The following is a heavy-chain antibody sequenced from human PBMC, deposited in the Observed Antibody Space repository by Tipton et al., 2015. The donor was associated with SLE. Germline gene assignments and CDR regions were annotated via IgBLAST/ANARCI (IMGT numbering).Heavy chain of an antibody. D-gene: IGHD2-21*02. J-gene: IGHJ4*02. CDR2: IYYSGST. CDR1: GGSISSGGYY. CDR3: ASYRMVVTATEGYFDY. V-gene: IGHV4-31*03. Sequence: TLSLTCTVSGGSISSGGYYWSWIRQHPGKGLEWIGNIYYSGSTYYNPSLKSRITISVDTSKNQFSLKLSSVTAADTAVYYCASYRMVVTATEGYFDYWGQGSLVTVSS.